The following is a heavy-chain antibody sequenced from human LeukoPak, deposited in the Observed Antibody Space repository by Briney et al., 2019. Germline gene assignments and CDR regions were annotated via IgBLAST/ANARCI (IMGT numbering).Heavy chain of an antibody. CDR1: GFTFSSYG. Sequence: GGSLRLSCAASGFTFSSYGMNWVRQAPGKGLEWVSSISSSSSYIYYADSVKGRFTISRDNAKNSLYLQMNSLRAEDTAVYYCARECSSTSCYMDYWGQGTLVTVSS. J-gene: IGHJ4*02. CDR2: ISSSSSYI. CDR3: ARECSSTSCYMDY. V-gene: IGHV3-21*01. D-gene: IGHD2-2*02.